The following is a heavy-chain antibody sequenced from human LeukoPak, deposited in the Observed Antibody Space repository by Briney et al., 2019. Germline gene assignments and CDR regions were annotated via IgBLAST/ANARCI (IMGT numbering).Heavy chain of an antibody. CDR3: AKDVIAVAGTPDAFDI. V-gene: IGHV3-23*01. CDR2: ISGSGGST. CDR1: GFTFSSYA. D-gene: IGHD6-19*01. J-gene: IGHJ3*02. Sequence: PGGSLRLSCAASGFTFSSYAMSWVRQAPGKGLEWVSAISGSGGSTYYADSVKGRFTISRDNSKNTLYLQMNSLRAEDTAVYYCAKDVIAVAGTPDAFDIWAQGTMVTVSS.